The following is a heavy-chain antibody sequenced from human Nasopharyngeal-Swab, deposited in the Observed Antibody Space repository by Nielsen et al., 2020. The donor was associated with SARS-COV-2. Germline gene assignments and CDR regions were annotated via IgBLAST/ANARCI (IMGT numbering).Heavy chain of an antibody. CDR3: AREGGIAAAGNWFDP. CDR2: IYTSGST. D-gene: IGHD6-13*01. V-gene: IGHV4-4*07. Sequence: WIRQPPGKGLEWIGRIYTSGSTNYNPSLKSRVTMSVDTSKNQFSLKLSSVTAADKAGEYWAREGGIAAAGNWFDPWGQGTLVTVS. J-gene: IGHJ5*02.